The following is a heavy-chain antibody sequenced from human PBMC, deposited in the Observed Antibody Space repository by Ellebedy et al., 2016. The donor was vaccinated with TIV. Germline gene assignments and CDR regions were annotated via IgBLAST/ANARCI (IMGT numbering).Heavy chain of an antibody. Sequence: GESLKISCAASGFTFSDYYMSWIRQAPGKGLEWVSYISSSSSYTNYADSVKGRFTISRDNAKNSLYLQMNSLRAEDTAVYYCARDKRSPAAGPYFDYWGQGTLVTVSS. D-gene: IGHD6-13*01. CDR3: ARDKRSPAAGPYFDY. J-gene: IGHJ4*02. CDR2: ISSSSSYT. V-gene: IGHV3-11*06. CDR1: GFTFSDYY.